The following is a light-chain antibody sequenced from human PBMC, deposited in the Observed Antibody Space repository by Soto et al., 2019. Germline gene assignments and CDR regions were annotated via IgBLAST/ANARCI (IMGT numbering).Light chain of an antibody. CDR1: QSVSSY. CDR3: QQRSNWPLT. V-gene: IGKV3-11*01. CDR2: DAS. J-gene: IGKJ4*01. Sequence: EIVLTQSPATLSLSPGERATLSCRASQSVSSYLAWYQQKPGQAPRLLIYDASHRATGIPGRFSGSGSGTDFTLTISSLEPEDFAVYYCQQRSNWPLTFGGGTKVEIK.